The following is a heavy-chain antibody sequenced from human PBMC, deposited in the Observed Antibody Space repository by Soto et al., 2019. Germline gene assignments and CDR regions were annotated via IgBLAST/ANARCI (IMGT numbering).Heavy chain of an antibody. D-gene: IGHD3-16*01. CDR3: ERGDGGDL. V-gene: IGHV3-7*01. CDR2: IKQDGSET. J-gene: IGHJ2*01. CDR1: GFTFSTYW. Sequence: EVQLVESGGGLVQPGGSLRLSCAASGFTFSTYWMSWVRQAPGKGLEWVANIKQDGSETYYVDSVKGRFTISRDNAKKSLYLQMNSLRAEDTAVYYCERGDGGDLWGRGTLVTVSS.